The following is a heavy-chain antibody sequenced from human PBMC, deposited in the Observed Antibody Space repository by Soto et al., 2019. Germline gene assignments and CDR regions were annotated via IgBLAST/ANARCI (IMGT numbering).Heavy chain of an antibody. Sequence: ASVKVSCKASGGTFSSYAISWVRQAPGRGLEWMGGIIPIFGTANYAQKFQGRVTITADESTSTAYMELSSLRSEDTAVYYYDSSGYYHDYWGQGTLVTVSS. J-gene: IGHJ4*02. CDR1: GGTFSSYA. V-gene: IGHV1-69*13. CDR2: IIPIFGTA. D-gene: IGHD3-22*01. CDR3: DSSGYYHDY.